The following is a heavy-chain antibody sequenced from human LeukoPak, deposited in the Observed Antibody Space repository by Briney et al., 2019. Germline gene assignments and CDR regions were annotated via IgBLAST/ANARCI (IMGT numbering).Heavy chain of an antibody. CDR3: ARVPYSSSWFNFFDY. V-gene: IGHV1-69*13. CDR1: GSTFSSYA. D-gene: IGHD6-13*01. CDR2: IIPIFGTA. Sequence: SVKVSCKASGSTFSSYAISWVRQAPGQGLEWMGGIIPIFGTANYAQKFQGRVTITADESTSTAYMELSSLRSEDTAVYYCARVPYSSSWFNFFDYWGQGTLVTVSS. J-gene: IGHJ4*02.